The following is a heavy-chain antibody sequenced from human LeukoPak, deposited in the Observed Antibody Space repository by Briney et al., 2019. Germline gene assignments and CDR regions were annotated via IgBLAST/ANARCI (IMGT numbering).Heavy chain of an antibody. CDR3: AKSIPYSSRGQVGYYFDY. D-gene: IGHD6-13*01. CDR2: ISYDGSNK. J-gene: IGHJ4*02. Sequence: PGGSLRLSCAASGFTFSSYAMYWVRQAPGKGLEWVAVISYDGSNKYYADSVKGRFTISRDNSKNTLYLQMNSLRAEDTAVYYCAKSIPYSSRGQVGYYFDYWGQGTLVTVSS. V-gene: IGHV3-30*04. CDR1: GFTFSSYA.